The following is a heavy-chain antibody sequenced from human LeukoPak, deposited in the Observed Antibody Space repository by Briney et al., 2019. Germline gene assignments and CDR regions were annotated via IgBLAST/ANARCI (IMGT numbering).Heavy chain of an antibody. D-gene: IGHD3-3*01. CDR2: VWYDGSNV. J-gene: IGHJ4*02. Sequence: GGALRVSCAASGFALNNYAMHRVRQAPGKGLEWVVVVWYDGSNVYYSDSVKGRFAISRDISKNTLYLQMNSLRAEDTAVYFCARDPGLRLDLWGQGTLLTVSS. V-gene: IGHV3-33*01. CDR3: ARDPGLRLDL. CDR1: GFALNNYA.